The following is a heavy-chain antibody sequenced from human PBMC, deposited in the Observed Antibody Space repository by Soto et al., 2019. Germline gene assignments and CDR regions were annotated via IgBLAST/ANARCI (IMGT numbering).Heavy chain of an antibody. CDR3: ARTAAAGKYYYGVDV. V-gene: IGHV5-51*01. CDR1: GYSFTSHW. Sequence: GESLKISCKGSGYSFTSHWIGWVRQMPGKGLEWMGIIYPGDSDTRYSPSFQGQVTISADKSISTAYLQWSSLKASDTAIYYCARTAAAGKYYYGVDVWGQGTLVTVS. D-gene: IGHD6-13*01. J-gene: IGHJ6*02. CDR2: IYPGDSDT.